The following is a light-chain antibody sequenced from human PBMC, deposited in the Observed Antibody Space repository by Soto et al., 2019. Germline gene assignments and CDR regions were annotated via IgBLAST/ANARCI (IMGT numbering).Light chain of an antibody. J-gene: IGKJ4*01. V-gene: IGKV1-5*03. CDR3: QQYERYPLT. CDR2: SAS. Sequence: DIQMTQSPSTLSASVGDRVTITCRASQSISGWLAWYRQKPGKAPELLIYSASTLETGVPSRFSGSGSGTEFPLTVSSLQPDDFATYYCQQYERYPLTFGGGTKVDIK. CDR1: QSISGW.